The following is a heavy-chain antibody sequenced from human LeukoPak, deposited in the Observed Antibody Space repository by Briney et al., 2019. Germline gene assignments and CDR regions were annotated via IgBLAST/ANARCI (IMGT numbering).Heavy chain of an antibody. Sequence: GGSLRLSCAASGFTFSSYAMSWVRQAPGKGLEWVSAITNSGGTTYYADSVKGRFTISRDNSKNTLYLQMNSLRAEDTAVYYCAKDSDTAMVPDYWGQGTLVTVSS. D-gene: IGHD5-18*01. CDR2: ITNSGGTT. CDR1: GFTFSSYA. CDR3: AKDSDTAMVPDY. J-gene: IGHJ4*02. V-gene: IGHV3-23*01.